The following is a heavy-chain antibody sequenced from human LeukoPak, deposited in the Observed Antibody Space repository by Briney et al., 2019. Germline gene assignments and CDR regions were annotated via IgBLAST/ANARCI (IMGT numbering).Heavy chain of an antibody. CDR3: ARQTIIYGDYSDY. J-gene: IGHJ4*02. V-gene: IGHV3-21*01. Sequence: GGSLRLSCAASGFTFSTYSMNWVRQAPGKGLEWVSSITRSSSYIYYADSVKGRFTISRDNAKNPLFLQMNSLRAEDTAIYYCARQTIIYGDYSDYWGQGTLVTVSS. CDR2: ITRSSSYI. D-gene: IGHD4/OR15-4a*01. CDR1: GFTFSTYS.